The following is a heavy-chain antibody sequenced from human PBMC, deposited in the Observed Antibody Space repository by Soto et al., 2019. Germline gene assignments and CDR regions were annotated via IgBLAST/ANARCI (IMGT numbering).Heavy chain of an antibody. V-gene: IGHV1-69*02. J-gene: IGHJ4*02. CDR1: GGTFSSYS. CDR2: IIPILGIA. CDR3: ALGIGAAGGDY. Sequence: SVKVSCKASGGTFSSYSITWARQAPGQGLEWMGRIIPILGIANYTQKFQGRVTITADKSTSTTYMELSSLTSEDTAMFYCALGIGAAGGDYWGQGTLVTVSS. D-gene: IGHD6-13*01.